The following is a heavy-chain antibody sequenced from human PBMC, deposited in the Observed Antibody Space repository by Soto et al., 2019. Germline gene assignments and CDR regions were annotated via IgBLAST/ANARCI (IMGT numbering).Heavy chain of an antibody. CDR3: AKGGGGYSGTRFDY. CDR1: GFTFDDYA. Sequence: EVQLVESGGGLVQPGRSLRLSCAASGFTFDDYAMHWVRQAPGKGLEWVSGISWNSGSIGYADSVKGRFTISRHNDKNSLYLQMNSLRAEDTALYCCAKGGGGYSGTRFDYWGQGTLLTVSS. J-gene: IGHJ4*02. D-gene: IGHD5-12*01. CDR2: ISWNSGSI. V-gene: IGHV3-9*01.